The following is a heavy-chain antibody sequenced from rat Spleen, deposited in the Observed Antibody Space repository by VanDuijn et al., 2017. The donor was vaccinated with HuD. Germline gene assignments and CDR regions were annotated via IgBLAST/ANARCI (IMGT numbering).Heavy chain of an antibody. CDR3: AREAGIPFHYFDY. CDR1: GFTFSDYN. CDR2: INYDGSST. Sequence: EVQLVESGGGLVQPGRSLKLSCAASGFTFSDYNMAWVRQAPKKGLEWVATINYDGSSTYYRDSVKGRFTISRDNAKSTLYLQMDSLRSEDTATYYCAREAGIPFHYFDYWGQGVMVTVSS. D-gene: IGHD1-4*01. V-gene: IGHV5-7*01. J-gene: IGHJ2*01.